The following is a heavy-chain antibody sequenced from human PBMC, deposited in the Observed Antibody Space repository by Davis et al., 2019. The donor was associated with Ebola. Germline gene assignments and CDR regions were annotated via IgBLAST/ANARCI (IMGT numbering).Heavy chain of an antibody. D-gene: IGHD2-2*02. CDR3: ARARVDIVVVPAAIGLFDY. V-gene: IGHV1-18*04. J-gene: IGHJ4*02. Sequence: ASVKVSCKASGYTFTSYGISWVRQAPGQGLEWMGWISAYNGNTNYAQKLQGRVTMTTDTSTSTAYMELRSLRSDDTAVYYCARARVDIVVVPAAIGLFDYWGQGTLVTVSS. CDR1: GYTFTSYG. CDR2: ISAYNGNT.